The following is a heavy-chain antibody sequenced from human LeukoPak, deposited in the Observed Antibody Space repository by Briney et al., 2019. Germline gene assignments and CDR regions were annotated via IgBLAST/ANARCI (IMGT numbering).Heavy chain of an antibody. CDR1: GFTFSSYS. CDR2: ISSSSSYI. J-gene: IGHJ5*02. CDR3: ARDRSRAPYCSGGSCFA. Sequence: GGSLRLSCAASGFTFSSYSMNWVRQAPGKGLEWVSSISSSSSYIYYADSVKGRFTISRDNAKNSLYLQMNSLRAEDTAVYYCARDRSRAPYCSGGSCFAWGQGTLVTVSS. D-gene: IGHD2-15*01. V-gene: IGHV3-21*01.